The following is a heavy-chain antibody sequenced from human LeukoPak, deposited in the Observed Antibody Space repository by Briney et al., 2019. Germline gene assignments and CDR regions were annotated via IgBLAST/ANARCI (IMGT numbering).Heavy chain of an antibody. CDR3: ARGGYYGSGNDFRFDH. V-gene: IGHV4-59*01. CDR1: GGSINSYY. D-gene: IGHD3-10*01. J-gene: IGHJ5*02. Sequence: SETLSLTCTVSGGSINSYYWSWIRQPPGKGLESIGYIHYTGSTNYNPSLKSRVTISVDTSKNQFSLKLSSVTAADTAIYYCARGGYYGSGNDFRFDHWGQGTLVTVSS. CDR2: IHYTGST.